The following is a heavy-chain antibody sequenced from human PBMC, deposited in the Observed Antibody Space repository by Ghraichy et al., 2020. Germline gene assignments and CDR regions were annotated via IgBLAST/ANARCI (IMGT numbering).Heavy chain of an antibody. CDR2: IYYSGST. CDR1: GGSISSYY. J-gene: IGHJ4*02. Sequence: SETLSLTCTVSGGSISSYYWSWIRQPPGKGLEWIGYIYYSGSTNYNPSLKSRVTISVDTSKNQFSLKLSSVTAADTAVYYCARVYCGGDCYHPYYFDYWGQGTLVTVSS. V-gene: IGHV4-59*01. D-gene: IGHD2-21*02. CDR3: ARVYCGGDCYHPYYFDY.